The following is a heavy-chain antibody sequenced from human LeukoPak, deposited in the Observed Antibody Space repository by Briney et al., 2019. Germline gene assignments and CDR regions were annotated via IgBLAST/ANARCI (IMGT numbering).Heavy chain of an antibody. D-gene: IGHD4-17*01. CDR2: INPNRGST. V-gene: IGHV1-46*01. CDR3: ARERGMTTVTIGLFDP. CDR1: GYTFTSYY. J-gene: IGHJ5*02. Sequence: ASVKVSCKASGYTFTSYYMYWVRQAPGQGLEWMGIINPNRGSTSYAQKFQGRVTMTRDMSTSTVYMELSSLRSEDTAVYYCARERGMTTVTIGLFDPWGQGTLVTVSS.